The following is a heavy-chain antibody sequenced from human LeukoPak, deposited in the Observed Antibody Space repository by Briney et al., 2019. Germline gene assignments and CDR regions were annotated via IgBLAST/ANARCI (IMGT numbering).Heavy chain of an antibody. CDR1: GFTFSGYT. D-gene: IGHD3-10*01. V-gene: IGHV3-21*01. CDR2: ISTDSYFI. Sequence: GSLRLSCAASGFTFSGYTMNWVRQAPGGGLEWVSSISTDSYFIYNADSVKGRFSISRDNAKNALYLQMSGLRAEDTAVYYCARSPVGGAPDYWGQGTLVTVSS. CDR3: ARSPVGGAPDY. J-gene: IGHJ4*02.